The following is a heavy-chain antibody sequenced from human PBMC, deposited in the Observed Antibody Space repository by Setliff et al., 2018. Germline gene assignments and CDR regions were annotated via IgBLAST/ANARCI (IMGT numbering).Heavy chain of an antibody. CDR2: IGDSDN. CDR1: GFTFSSYS. V-gene: IGHV3-21*01. J-gene: IGHJ5*02. D-gene: IGHD1-1*01. Sequence: GGSLRLSCAASGFTFSSYSMNWVRQAPGKGLEWVSSIGDSDNYYADSVKGRFTISRDNAKNSVYLQMNSLRAEDTAVYYCARDMYITGWNAFDLWGHGTLVTVSS. CDR3: ARDMYITGWNAFDL.